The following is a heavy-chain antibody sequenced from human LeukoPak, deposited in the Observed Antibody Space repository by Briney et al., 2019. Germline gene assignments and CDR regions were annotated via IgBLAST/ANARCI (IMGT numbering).Heavy chain of an antibody. CDR3: ARVAEAAAFDS. D-gene: IGHD6-13*01. Sequence: GGSLRLSCAASGFIFSIYSMNWVRQAPGKGLEWVSSISSSSIYIYYADSVKGRFTISRDNAKNSLYLQMNSLKPEDTAVYYCARVAEAAAFDSWGQGTLVTVSS. V-gene: IGHV3-21*06. CDR2: ISSSSIYI. J-gene: IGHJ4*02. CDR1: GFIFSIYS.